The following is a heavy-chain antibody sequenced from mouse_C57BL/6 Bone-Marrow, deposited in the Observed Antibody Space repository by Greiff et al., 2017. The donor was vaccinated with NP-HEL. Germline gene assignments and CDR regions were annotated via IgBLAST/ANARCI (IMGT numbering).Heavy chain of an antibody. Sequence: VQLQQSGPGLVQPSQSLSITCTVSGFSLTSYGVHWVRQSPGKGLEWLGVIWSGGSTDYNAAFISRLSISKDNSKGQVSFKMNSLQADDTAIYYCARNWEGDFYYAMDYWGQGTSVTVSS. CDR2: IWSGGST. D-gene: IGHD2-13*01. J-gene: IGHJ4*01. V-gene: IGHV2-2*01. CDR3: ARNWEGDFYYAMDY. CDR1: GFSLTSYG.